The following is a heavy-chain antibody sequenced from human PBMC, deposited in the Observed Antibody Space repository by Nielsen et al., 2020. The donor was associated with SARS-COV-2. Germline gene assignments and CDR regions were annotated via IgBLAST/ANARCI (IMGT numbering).Heavy chain of an antibody. CDR2: ISGNSDSA. V-gene: IGHV1-18*04. Sequence: ASVKVSCKASGYTFTKYGISWVRQAPGQGLEWMGWISGNSDSAKYVKKFLGRVIMTTDTSTSTACLEVRSLRSDDTAVYYCASSAPPSGFNWFDPWGQGTLVTVSS. CDR3: ASSAPPSGFNWFDP. D-gene: IGHD3-22*01. CDR1: GYTFTKYG. J-gene: IGHJ5*02.